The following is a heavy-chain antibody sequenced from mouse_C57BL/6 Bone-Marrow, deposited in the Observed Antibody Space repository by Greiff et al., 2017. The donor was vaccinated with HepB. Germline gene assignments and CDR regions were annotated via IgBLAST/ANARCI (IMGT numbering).Heavy chain of an antibody. CDR2: ISGGGGNT. CDR3: ARSPLYYYGSRGYAMDY. J-gene: IGHJ4*01. D-gene: IGHD1-1*01. CDR1: GFTFSSYT. V-gene: IGHV5-9*01. Sequence: EVKLMESGGGLVKPGGSLKLSCAASGFTFSSYTMSWVRQTPEKRLEWVATISGGGGNTYYPDSVKGRFTISRDNAKNTLYLQMSSLRSEDTALYYCARSPLYYYGSRGYAMDYWGQGTSVTVSS.